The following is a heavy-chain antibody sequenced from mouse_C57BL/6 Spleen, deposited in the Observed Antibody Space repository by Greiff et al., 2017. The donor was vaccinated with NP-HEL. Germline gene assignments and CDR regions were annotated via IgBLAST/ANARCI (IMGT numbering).Heavy chain of an antibody. D-gene: IGHD2-5*01. V-gene: IGHV1-75*01. CDR3: ARSGSNYHYYAMDY. CDR1: GYTFTDYY. J-gene: IGHJ4*01. CDR2: IFPGSGST. Sequence: QVHVKQSGPELVKPGASVKISCKASGYTFTDYYINWVKQRPGQGLEWIGWIFPGSGSTYYNEKFKGKARLTVDKSSSTAYMLLSSLTSEDSAVYFCARSGSNYHYYAMDYWGQGTSVTVSS.